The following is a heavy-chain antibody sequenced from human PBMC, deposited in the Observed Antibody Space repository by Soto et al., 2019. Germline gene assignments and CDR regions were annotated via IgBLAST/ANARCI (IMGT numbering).Heavy chain of an antibody. J-gene: IGHJ5*02. CDR2: ISGYNGNT. V-gene: IGHV1-18*04. Sequence: ASVKVSCKASGYIFTSYGISWVRQAPGQGLEWLGWISGYNGNTNYAQKVQGRVTLTTDKSTNTAYMDLWSLTSDDTAVYYCARGPRYCSTTTCFAGVTWFDPWGQGTLVTVSS. D-gene: IGHD2-2*01. CDR3: ARGPRYCSTTTCFAGVTWFDP. CDR1: GYIFTSYG.